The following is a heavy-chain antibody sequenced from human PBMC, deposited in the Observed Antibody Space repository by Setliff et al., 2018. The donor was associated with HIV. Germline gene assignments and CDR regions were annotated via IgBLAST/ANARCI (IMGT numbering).Heavy chain of an antibody. CDR2: INYNSGGT. CDR3: ARSPYSSGWDPSSVGYMDV. Sequence: GASVKVSCKASGHTFSGYCMHWVRQAPGQGLEWMGWINYNSGGTNYAQKFQGRVTMTRDTSISTDYMELNRLKSDDTAVYFCARSPYSSGWDPSSVGYMDVWGKGTTVTVSS. D-gene: IGHD6-19*01. CDR1: GHTFSGYC. J-gene: IGHJ6*03. V-gene: IGHV1-2*02.